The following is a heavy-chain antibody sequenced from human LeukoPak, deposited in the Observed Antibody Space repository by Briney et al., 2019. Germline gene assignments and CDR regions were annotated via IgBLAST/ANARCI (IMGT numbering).Heavy chain of an antibody. CDR1: GFTFSSYW. Sequence: PGGSLRLSCAASGFTFSSYWMSWVRQVPGKGLQSVAYISQDVSHKYYVDSVKGRFTISRDNAKNSLHLEMNSLRAEDTALYYCARVGYNGWNFENWGQGTLVTVSS. D-gene: IGHD5-12*01. CDR2: ISQDVSHK. J-gene: IGHJ4*02. CDR3: ARVGYNGWNFEN. V-gene: IGHV3-7*01.